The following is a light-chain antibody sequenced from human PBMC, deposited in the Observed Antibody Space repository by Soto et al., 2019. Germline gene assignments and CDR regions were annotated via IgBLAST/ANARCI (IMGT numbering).Light chain of an antibody. CDR1: SSDVGGYNF. J-gene: IGLJ2*01. CDR2: EVT. Sequence: QSALTQPASVSGSPGQSITISCTGTSSDVGGYNFVSWYQPYPGKAPKLIIYEVTDRPSGVSNRFSGSKSGSTASLTISGLQAEDEADYYCSSYTRRNTLAFGGGTKLTVL. V-gene: IGLV2-14*01. CDR3: SSYTRRNTLA.